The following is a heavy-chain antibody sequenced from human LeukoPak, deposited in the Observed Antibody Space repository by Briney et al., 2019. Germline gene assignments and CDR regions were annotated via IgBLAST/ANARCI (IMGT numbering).Heavy chain of an antibody. CDR3: ARLGLSGYSYGRSYYYMDV. D-gene: IGHD5-18*01. CDR1: GGSISSGSYY. CDR2: IYTSGST. V-gene: IGHV4-61*02. J-gene: IGHJ6*03. Sequence: SETLSLTCTVSGGSISSGSYYWSWIRQPAGKGLKWIGRIYTSGSTNYNPSLKSRVTISVDTSKNQFSLKLSSVTAADTAVYYCARLGLSGYSYGRSYYYMDVWGKGTTVTVSS.